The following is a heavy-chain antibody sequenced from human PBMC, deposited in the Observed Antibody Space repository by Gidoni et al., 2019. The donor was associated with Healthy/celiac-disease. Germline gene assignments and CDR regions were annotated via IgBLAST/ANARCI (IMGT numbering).Heavy chain of an antibody. J-gene: IGHJ4*02. CDR1: GLPFSSYG. CDR2: ISYDGSNK. Sequence: QVQLVGCGGGVVQRGRYMRLYCAASGLPFSSYGMHWVRRAPGQGLEWVAIISYDGSNKYYADSVKCRFTISRDNSKNTLYLQMNSLRAEDTAVYYCAKEGGIYYGSGYFDYWGQGTLVTVSS. D-gene: IGHD1-26*01. V-gene: IGHV3-30*18. CDR3: AKEGGIYYGSGYFDY.